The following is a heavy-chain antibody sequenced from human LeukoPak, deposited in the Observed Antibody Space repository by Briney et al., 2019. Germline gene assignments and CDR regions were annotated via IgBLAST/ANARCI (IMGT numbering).Heavy chain of an antibody. CDR1: GFTFTSSA. J-gene: IGHJ6*02. Sequence: SVKVSCKASGFTFTSSAVQWVRQARGQRLEWIGWIVVGSGNTNYAQKFQERVTITRDMSTSTGYMELSSLRSEDTAVYYCAADGGTYYYGSGSYYNPVLDVWGQGTTVTVSS. D-gene: IGHD3-10*01. V-gene: IGHV1-58*01. CDR2: IVVGSGNT. CDR3: AADGGTYYYGSGSYYNPVLDV.